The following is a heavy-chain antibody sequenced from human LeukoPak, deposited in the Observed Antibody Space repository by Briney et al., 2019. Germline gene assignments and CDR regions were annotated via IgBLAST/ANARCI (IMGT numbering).Heavy chain of an antibody. Sequence: PSETLSLTCTVSGGSISSSSYYWGWIRQPPGKGLEWIGSIYYSGSTYYNPSLKSRVTISVDTSKNRFSLKLSSVTAADTAVYYCARDLGDFWSGYYLGWFDPWGQGTLVTVSS. CDR2: IYYSGST. CDR1: GGSISSSSYY. V-gene: IGHV4-39*07. CDR3: ARDLGDFWSGYYLGWFDP. J-gene: IGHJ5*02. D-gene: IGHD3-3*01.